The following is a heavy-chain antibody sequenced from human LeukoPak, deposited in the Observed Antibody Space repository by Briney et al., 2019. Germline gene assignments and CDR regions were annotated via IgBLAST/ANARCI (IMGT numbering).Heavy chain of an antibody. J-gene: IGHJ6*03. V-gene: IGHV4-4*07. Sequence: SETLSPTCTVSGGSISSYYWSWIRQPAGKGLEWIGRIYTSGSTNYNPSLKSRVTMSVDTSKNQFSLKLSSVTAADTAAYYCARDTGPRDFYYYYYMDVWGKGTTVTVSS. CDR2: IYTSGST. CDR1: GGSISSYY. D-gene: IGHD3-3*01. CDR3: ARDTGPRDFYYYYYMDV.